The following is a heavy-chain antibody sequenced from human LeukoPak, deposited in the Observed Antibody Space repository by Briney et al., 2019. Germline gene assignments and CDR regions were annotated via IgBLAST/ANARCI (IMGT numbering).Heavy chain of an antibody. CDR1: GFIFSTYW. V-gene: IGHV3-7*01. J-gene: IGHJ4*02. D-gene: IGHD6-13*01. Sequence: GGSLRLSCAASGFIFSTYWMSWVRQAPGKGLEWVANIKQDGSEKDYVNSVKGRFTVSRDNAKNSLYLQMNSLRAEDTAVYYCARDLVRIAAAGNRGFDYWGQGTLVTVS. CDR2: IKQDGSEK. CDR3: ARDLVRIAAAGNRGFDY.